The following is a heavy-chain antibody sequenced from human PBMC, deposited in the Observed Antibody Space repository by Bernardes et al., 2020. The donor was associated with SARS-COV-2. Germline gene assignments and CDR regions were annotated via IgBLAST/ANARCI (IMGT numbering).Heavy chain of an antibody. V-gene: IGHV3-74*01. J-gene: IGHJ4*02. CDR3: ARGAASGYASDN. CDR2: NNSDGSST. D-gene: IGHD5-12*01. Sequence: GGSLKLSCAPPGFTFINYLIPWARQAPGKGLVWVSRNNSDGSSTSYADSVKGRFAISRDNAKNTLYLQMNSLRAEDTAVYYCARGAASGYASDNWGQGTLVTVSS. CDR1: GFTFINYL.